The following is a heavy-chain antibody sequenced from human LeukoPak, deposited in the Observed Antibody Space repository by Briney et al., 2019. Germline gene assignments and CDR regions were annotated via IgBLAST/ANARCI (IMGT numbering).Heavy chain of an antibody. CDR3: ARAFTSGKCDY. J-gene: IGHJ4*02. CDR1: GFTFSSYS. Sequence: GGSLRLSCAASGFTFSSYSMNWVRQAPGKGLEWVSSISSSSYIYYADSVKGRFTISRDNAKNSLYLQMNSLRAEDTAVYYCARAFTSGKCDYWGQGTLVTVSS. D-gene: IGHD1-26*01. CDR2: ISSSSYI. V-gene: IGHV3-21*01.